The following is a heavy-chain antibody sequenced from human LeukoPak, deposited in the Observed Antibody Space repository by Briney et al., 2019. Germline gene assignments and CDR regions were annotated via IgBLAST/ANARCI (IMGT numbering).Heavy chain of an antibody. J-gene: IGHJ4*02. V-gene: IGHV4-30-4*01. CDR3: ARLFYSRSWYYFDN. D-gene: IGHD6-13*01. Sequence: PSETLSLTCTVSGGSISSGDYYWSWIRQPPGKGLEWIGYIYYSGNTDYNPSLKSRVTISLDTSKSQFSLKLSSVTAADTAVYYCARLFYSRSWYYFDNWGQGTLVTVSS. CDR2: IYYSGNT. CDR1: GGSISSGDYY.